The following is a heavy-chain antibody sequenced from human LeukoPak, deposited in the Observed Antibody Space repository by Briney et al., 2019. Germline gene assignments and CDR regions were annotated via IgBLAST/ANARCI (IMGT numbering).Heavy chain of an antibody. CDR1: GFTFSSYA. CDR3: AKRQGIQLWSPPGY. V-gene: IGHV3-23*01. Sequence: GGSLRLSCAASGFTFSSYAMGWVRQAPGQGLEWVSSISGSASTTYYADSVKGRFTISRDNSKNTLYLQMNSLRAEDTAVYYCAKRQGIQLWSPPGYWGQGTLVTVSS. CDR2: ISGSASTT. D-gene: IGHD5-18*01. J-gene: IGHJ4*02.